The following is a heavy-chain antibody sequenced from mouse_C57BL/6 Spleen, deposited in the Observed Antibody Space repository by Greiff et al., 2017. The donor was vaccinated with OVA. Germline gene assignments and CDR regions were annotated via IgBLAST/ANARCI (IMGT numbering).Heavy chain of an antibody. CDR1: GYAFSSYW. J-gene: IGHJ2*01. CDR3: ARKGELGEFDD. V-gene: IGHV1-80*01. CDR2: IYPGDGDT. Sequence: VQLQQSGAELVKPGASVKISCKASGYAFSSYWMNWVKQRPGKGLEWIGQIYPGDGDTNYNGKFKGKATLTADKSSSTAYMQLSSLTSEDSAVYFWARKGELGEFDDWGQGTTLTVSS. D-gene: IGHD4-1*01.